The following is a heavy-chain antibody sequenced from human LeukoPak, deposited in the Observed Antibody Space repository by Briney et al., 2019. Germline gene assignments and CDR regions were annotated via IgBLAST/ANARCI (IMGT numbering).Heavy chain of an antibody. Sequence: GASVKVSCKASGYTLTNYALNWVRQAPGQGLEWMGWINTNTGNPTYARGFTGRFVFSLDTSVNTAYLQISSLKAEDTAIYYYARVQGYCSTTSCYPHYWGQGTLVTVSS. CDR3: ARVQGYCSTTSCYPHY. V-gene: IGHV7-4-1*02. J-gene: IGHJ4*02. CDR1: GYTLTNYA. CDR2: INTNTGNP. D-gene: IGHD2-2*01.